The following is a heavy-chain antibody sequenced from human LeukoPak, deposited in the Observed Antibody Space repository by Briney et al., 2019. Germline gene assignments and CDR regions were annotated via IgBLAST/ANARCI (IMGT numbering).Heavy chain of an antibody. V-gene: IGHV4-59*01. CDR2: IYYSGST. D-gene: IGHD3-22*01. CDR1: GGSISSYY. Sequence: SETLSLTCTVSGGSISSYYWSWIRQPPGKGLEWIGNIYYSGSTNYNPSLKSRVTISVDTSKNQFSLKLSSVTAADTAVCYCTRGSIAYYYMDVWGKGTTVTISS. J-gene: IGHJ6*03. CDR3: TRGSIAYYYMDV.